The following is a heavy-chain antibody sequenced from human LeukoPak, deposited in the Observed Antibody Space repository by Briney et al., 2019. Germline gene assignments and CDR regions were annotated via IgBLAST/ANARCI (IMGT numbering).Heavy chain of an antibody. CDR1: GFSFSDSY. CDR3: ARRNAMDV. V-gene: IGHV3-7*03. Sequence: GGSLRLSCAASGFSFSDSYMTWIRQAPGKGLEWVANINRDGSERYYVDSVKGRFTISRDDAKSSLYLQMNSLRAEDTTVYYCARRNAMDVWGQGTTVIVFS. J-gene: IGHJ6*02. CDR2: INRDGSER.